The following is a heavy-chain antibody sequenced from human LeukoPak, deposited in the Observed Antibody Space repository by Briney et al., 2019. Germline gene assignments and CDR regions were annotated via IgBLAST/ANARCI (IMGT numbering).Heavy chain of an antibody. J-gene: IGHJ5*02. Sequence: GGSLRLSCAASGFTFSSYAMSWVRQAPGKGLEWVSAISGSGGSTYYADSVKGRFTISRDNAKNSLYLQMNSLRAEDTAVYYCAREVGAYFDPWGQGTLVTVSS. D-gene: IGHD1-26*01. CDR3: AREVGAYFDP. CDR2: ISGSGGST. V-gene: IGHV3-23*01. CDR1: GFTFSSYA.